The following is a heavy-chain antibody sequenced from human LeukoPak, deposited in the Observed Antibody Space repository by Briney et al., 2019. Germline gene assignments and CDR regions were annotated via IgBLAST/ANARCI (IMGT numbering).Heavy chain of an antibody. CDR2: INHSGST. CDR1: GGSFSGYY. D-gene: IGHD3-22*01. Sequence: PSETLSLTCAVYGGSFSGYYWSWIRQPPGKGLEWIGEINHSGSTNYNPSLKSRVTILVDTSKNQFSLKLSSVTAADTALYYFARAPSFSWWLLNNYFDYWGQGTLVTVSS. CDR3: ARAPSFSWWLLNNYFDY. J-gene: IGHJ4*02. V-gene: IGHV4-34*01.